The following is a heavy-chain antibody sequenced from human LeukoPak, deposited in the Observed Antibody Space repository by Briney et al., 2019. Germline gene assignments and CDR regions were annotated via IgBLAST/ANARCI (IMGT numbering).Heavy chain of an antibody. D-gene: IGHD3-3*01. V-gene: IGHV1-2*06. Sequence: ASVKVSCKASGYTFTGYYMHWVRQAPGQGLEWMGRINPNSGGTNYAQKFQGRVTMTRDTSISTAYMELSRLRSDDTAVYYCASMAFSDPRYYDFWSGQRDYYYYYMDVWGKGTTVTVSS. CDR1: GYTFTGYY. J-gene: IGHJ6*03. CDR3: ASMAFSDPRYYDFWSGQRDYYYYYMDV. CDR2: INPNSGGT.